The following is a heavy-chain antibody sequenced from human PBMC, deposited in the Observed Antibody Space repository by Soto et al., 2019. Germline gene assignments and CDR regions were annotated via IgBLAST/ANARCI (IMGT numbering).Heavy chain of an antibody. V-gene: IGHV1-69*01. D-gene: IGHD4-4*01. J-gene: IGHJ6*02. CDR3: ARDYSNYPSYYYYGMDV. Sequence: AVNVSCKASGGTFSSYAISWVRQAPGQGLEWMGGIIPIFGTANYAQKFQGRVTITADESTSTAYMELSSLRSEDTAVYYCARDYSNYPSYYYYGMDVWGQGTTVTVSS. CDR2: IIPIFGTA. CDR1: GGTFSSYA.